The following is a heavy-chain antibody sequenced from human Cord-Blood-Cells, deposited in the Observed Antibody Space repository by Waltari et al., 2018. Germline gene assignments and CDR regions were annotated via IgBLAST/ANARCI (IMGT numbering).Heavy chain of an antibody. V-gene: IGHV4-34*01. CDR3: AREGIAVAGRGYYFDY. J-gene: IGHJ4*02. CDR1: GGSFSGYY. CDR2: INHSGST. Sequence: QVQLQQWGAGLLKPSETLSLTCAVYGGSFSGYYWSWYRQPPGKGLEWIGEINHSGSTNYNPSLKSRVTISVDTSKNQFSLKLSSVTAADTAVYYCAREGIAVAGRGYYFDYWGQGTLVTVSS. D-gene: IGHD6-19*01.